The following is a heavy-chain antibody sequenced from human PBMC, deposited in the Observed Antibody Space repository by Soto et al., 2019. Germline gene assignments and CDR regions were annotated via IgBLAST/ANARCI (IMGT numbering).Heavy chain of an antibody. CDR1: GYTFTGYY. D-gene: IGHD1-26*01. J-gene: IGHJ5*02. CDR3: ARGPLGRARWGWFDP. CDR2: INPNSGGT. V-gene: IGHV1-2*02. Sequence: ASVKVSCKASGYTFTGYYMHWVRQAPGQGLEWMGWINPNSGGTNYAQKFQGRVTMTRDTSISTAYMELSRLRSDDTAVYYCARGPLGRARWGWFDPWGQGTLVTV.